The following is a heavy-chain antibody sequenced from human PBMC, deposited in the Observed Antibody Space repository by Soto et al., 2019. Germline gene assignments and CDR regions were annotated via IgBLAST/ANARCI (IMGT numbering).Heavy chain of an antibody. CDR1: GFTFSSYA. D-gene: IGHD6-19*01. CDR2: ISGSGGST. CDR3: AKDHIAVVSNWFDP. V-gene: IGHV3-23*01. Sequence: GGSLRFSCAASGFTFSSYAMSWVRQAPGKGLEWVSAISGSGGSTYYADSVKGRFTISRDNSKNTLYLQMNSLRAEDTAVYYCAKDHIAVVSNWFDPWGQGTLVTVSS. J-gene: IGHJ5*02.